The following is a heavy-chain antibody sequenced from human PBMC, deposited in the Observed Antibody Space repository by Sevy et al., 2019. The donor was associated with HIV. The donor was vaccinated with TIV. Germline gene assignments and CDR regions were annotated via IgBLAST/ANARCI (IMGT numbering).Heavy chain of an antibody. V-gene: IGHV3-48*01. CDR1: GFTFSSFG. J-gene: IGHJ4*02. CDR2: ISHSTNTR. CDR3: ARESYFYDTTTFPENDY. D-gene: IGHD3-22*01. Sequence: GGSLRLSCAASGFTFSSFGMNWVRQAPGKGLEWISYISHSTNTRHYAASVTGRFSISRDNARNSLYLQMNSLRAEDTAVYYCARESYFYDTTTFPENDYWGRGTLVTVSS.